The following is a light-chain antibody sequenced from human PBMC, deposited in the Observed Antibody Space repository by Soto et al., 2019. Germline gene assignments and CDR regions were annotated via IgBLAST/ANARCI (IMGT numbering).Light chain of an antibody. J-gene: IGKJ1*01. CDR3: QQYSVSRT. CDR2: GTS. CDR1: QRVDSSY. Sequence: EIVLTQSPGTLSLSPGERATLSCRASQRVDSSYLAWYQQKPGQAPRLLIHGTSSRATGIPDRFSGSGSGTDFTLTISRLEPEDFAVYYCQQYSVSRTFGQGTKVEIK. V-gene: IGKV3-20*01.